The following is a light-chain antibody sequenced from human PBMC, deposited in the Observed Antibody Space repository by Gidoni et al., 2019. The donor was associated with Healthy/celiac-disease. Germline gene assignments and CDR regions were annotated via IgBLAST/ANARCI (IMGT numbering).Light chain of an antibody. J-gene: IGLJ2*01. CDR1: NIGSKS. CDR3: QVWDSSSDHPV. CDR2: DDS. Sequence: SYVLTQPPSVSLAPGQTARITCGGNNIGSKSVHWYPQKPGQAPVLVVYDDSDRPSGIPEGFSGSNSGNTATLTISRVEAGDEADYYCQVWDSSSDHPVFGGGTKLTVL. V-gene: IGLV3-21*02.